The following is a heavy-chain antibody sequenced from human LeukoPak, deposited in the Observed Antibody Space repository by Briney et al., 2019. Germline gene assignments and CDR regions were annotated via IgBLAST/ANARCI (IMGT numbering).Heavy chain of an antibody. Sequence: PSETLSLTCTVSGGSISSYYWSWIRQPPGKGLEWIGYIYYSGSTNYNPSLKSRVTISVDTSKNQFSLKLSSVTAADTAVYYCASGDYGSNILGYWGQGTLVTVSS. CDR3: ASGDYGSNILGY. D-gene: IGHD3-10*01. CDR1: GGSISSYY. J-gene: IGHJ4*02. V-gene: IGHV4-59*01. CDR2: IYYSGST.